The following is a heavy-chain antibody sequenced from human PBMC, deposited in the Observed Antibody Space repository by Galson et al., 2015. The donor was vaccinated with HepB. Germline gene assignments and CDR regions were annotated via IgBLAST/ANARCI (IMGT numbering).Heavy chain of an antibody. CDR1: GFTFSSYG. CDR2: IWYDGSNK. J-gene: IGHJ5*02. V-gene: IGHV3-33*08. CDR3: AREVQVVRGVIHNWFDP. D-gene: IGHD3-10*01. Sequence: SLRLSCAASGFTFSSYGMHWVRQAPGKGLEWVAVIWYDGSNKYYADSVKGRFTISRDNSKNTLYLQMNSLRAEDTAVYYCAREVQVVRGVIHNWFDPWGQETLVTVSS.